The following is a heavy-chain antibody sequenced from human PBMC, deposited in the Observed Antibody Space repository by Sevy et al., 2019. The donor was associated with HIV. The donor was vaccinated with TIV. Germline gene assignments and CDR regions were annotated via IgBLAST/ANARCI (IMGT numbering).Heavy chain of an antibody. Sequence: GGSLRLSCAASGFTFDDYAMHWVRQPPGKGLEWVSGISWNSGNIGYADSVKGRFTISGDNAKNSLYLQMISLRAEDTALYYCVKSLYNSDYLQTNSEVDAFDIWGQGTMVTVSS. CDR3: VKSLYNSDYLQTNSEVDAFDI. CDR2: ISWNSGNI. D-gene: IGHD3-22*01. V-gene: IGHV3-9*01. CDR1: GFTFDDYA. J-gene: IGHJ3*02.